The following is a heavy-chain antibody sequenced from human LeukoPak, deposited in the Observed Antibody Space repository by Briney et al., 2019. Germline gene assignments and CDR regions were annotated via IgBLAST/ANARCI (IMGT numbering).Heavy chain of an antibody. V-gene: IGHV4-59*08. D-gene: IGHD3-22*01. Sequence: SETLSLTCTVSGGSISSYYWSWIRQPPGKGLEWIGYIYYSGSTNYNPSLKSRVTISVDTSKNQFSLKLSSVTAADTAVYYCASAWAPYYYDSSGSDYYGMDVWGQGTTVTVSS. CDR1: GGSISSYY. CDR2: IYYSGST. J-gene: IGHJ6*02. CDR3: ASAWAPYYYDSSGSDYYGMDV.